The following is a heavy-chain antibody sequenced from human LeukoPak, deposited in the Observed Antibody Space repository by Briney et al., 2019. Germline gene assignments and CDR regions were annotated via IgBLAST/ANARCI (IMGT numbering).Heavy chain of an antibody. Sequence: GASVTVSCKASGYTFTSYGISWVRQAPGQGLEWMGWISAYNGNTNYAHKLEGRVTMTTDTSTSTAYMELRSLRSDDTAVYYCARGWVDIVLMVYPPDYWGQGTLVTVSS. D-gene: IGHD2-8*01. J-gene: IGHJ4*02. CDR1: GYTFTSYG. CDR3: ARGWVDIVLMVYPPDY. V-gene: IGHV1-18*01. CDR2: ISAYNGNT.